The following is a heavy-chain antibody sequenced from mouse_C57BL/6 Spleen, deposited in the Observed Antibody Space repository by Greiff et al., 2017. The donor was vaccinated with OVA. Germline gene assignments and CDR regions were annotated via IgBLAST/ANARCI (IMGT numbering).Heavy chain of an antibody. J-gene: IGHJ4*01. CDR3: ARIGYDDYAMDD. V-gene: IGHV2-2*01. Sequence: VKLVESGPGLVQPSQSLSITCTVSGFSFTSSGVPWVRQSPGKGLEWLGVIWSGGSTDYHADFISRLSISKDNYKSQVFFKMNSLQADDTDIYDCARIGYDDYAMDDRGKGTSVTVAS. D-gene: IGHD2-2*01. CDR2: IWSGGST. CDR1: GFSFTSSG.